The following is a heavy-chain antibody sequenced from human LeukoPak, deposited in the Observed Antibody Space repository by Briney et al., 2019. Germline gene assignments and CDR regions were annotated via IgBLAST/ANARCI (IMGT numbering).Heavy chain of an antibody. Sequence: PSGTLSLTCAVSGCSMNETNWWSWVRQAPGKGLEWVSALSATTGNAYYADSVKGRFTISRDNSKNTLSLQMSSLRVEDTALYDCATVSYSGINYFISWGRGTLVTVSS. J-gene: IGHJ4*02. CDR1: GCSMNETN. CDR2: LSATTGNA. V-gene: IGHV3-23*01. D-gene: IGHD2-21*01. CDR3: ATVSYSGINYFIS.